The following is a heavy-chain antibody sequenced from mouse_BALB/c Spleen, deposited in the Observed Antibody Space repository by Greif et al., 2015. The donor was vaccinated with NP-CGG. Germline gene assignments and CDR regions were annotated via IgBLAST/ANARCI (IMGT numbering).Heavy chain of an antibody. CDR3: TRRTMITTGDY. V-gene: IGHV1S81*02. D-gene: IGHD2-4*01. CDR1: GYTFTSYY. J-gene: IGHJ2*01. CDR2: INPSNGGT. Sequence: QVQLQQPGAELVKPGASVKLSCKASGYTFTSYYMYWVKQRPGQGPEWIGEINPSNGGTNFNEKFKSKATLTVDKSSSTAYMQLSSLTSEDSAVYYCTRRTMITTGDYWGQGTTLTVSS.